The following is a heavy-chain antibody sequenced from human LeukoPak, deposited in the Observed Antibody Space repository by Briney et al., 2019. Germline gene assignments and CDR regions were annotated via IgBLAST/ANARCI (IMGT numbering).Heavy chain of an antibody. V-gene: IGHV4-34*01. CDR2: ISQYEGT. D-gene: IGHD1-14*01. CDR1: GESFSTYY. Sequence: PSETLSLTCAIYGESFSTYYCNWMRQPPGRGLEWIAEISQYEGTKYNPSLVSRVTISLDTSNNQCSLRLNSVTAADTAVYFGARGRDHAKLGYWGQGTQVTVSS. CDR3: ARGRDHAKLGY. J-gene: IGHJ4*02.